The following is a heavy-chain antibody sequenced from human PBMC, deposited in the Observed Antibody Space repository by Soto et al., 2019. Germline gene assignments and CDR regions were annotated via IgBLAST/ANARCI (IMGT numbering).Heavy chain of an antibody. V-gene: IGHV4-31*03. CDR3: ARVVPGTVIFDY. Sequence: SETLSLTCTVSGGSISSGGYYWSWIRQHPGKGLEWIGYIYYSGSTYYNPSLKSRVTISVDTSKNQFSLKLSSVTAADTAVYYCARVVPGTVIFDYWGQGTLVTVSS. D-gene: IGHD6-19*01. J-gene: IGHJ4*02. CDR1: GGSISSGGYY. CDR2: IYYSGST.